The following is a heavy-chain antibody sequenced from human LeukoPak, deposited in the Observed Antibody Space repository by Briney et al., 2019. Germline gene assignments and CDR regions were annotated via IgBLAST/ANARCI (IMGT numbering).Heavy chain of an antibody. Sequence: PGGSLRLSCAASGFTFSSYEMNWVRQAPGKGLEWVSYISSSGSTIYYADSVKGRFTISRDNAKNSLYLQMNSLRAEDTAVYYCARDGHLSGWNYYFDYWGQGTLVTVSS. CDR2: ISSSGSTI. J-gene: IGHJ4*02. D-gene: IGHD1-7*01. CDR3: ARDGHLSGWNYYFDY. CDR1: GFTFSSYE. V-gene: IGHV3-48*03.